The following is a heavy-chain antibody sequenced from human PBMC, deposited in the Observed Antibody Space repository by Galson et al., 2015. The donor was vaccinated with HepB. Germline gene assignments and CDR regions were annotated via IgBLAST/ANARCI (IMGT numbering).Heavy chain of an antibody. D-gene: IGHD1-1*01. CDR2: INPNSGGT. J-gene: IGHJ6*02. CDR1: GYTFTGYY. CDR3: ARSKQPTRNYYGMDV. V-gene: IGHV1-2*04. Sequence: SVKVSCKASGYTFTGYYMHWVRQAPGQGLEWMGWINPNSGGTNYAQKFQGWVTMTRDTSISTAYMELSRLRSDDTAVYYCARSKQPTRNYYGMDVWGQGTTVTVSS.